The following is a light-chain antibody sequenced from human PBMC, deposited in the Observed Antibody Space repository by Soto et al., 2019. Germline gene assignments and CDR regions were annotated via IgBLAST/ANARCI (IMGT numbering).Light chain of an antibody. Sequence: DIQMTQSPPSLSASVGDRVTITCRASQGIRNYVAWYQQIPGKAPKLLIYAASTLQSGVPSRFSGSGSGTDFTLTINGLQPEDVATCSCQEYSSVPVFGPGTKVEIK. J-gene: IGKJ3*01. CDR2: AAS. CDR1: QGIRNY. V-gene: IGKV1-27*01. CDR3: QEYSSVPV.